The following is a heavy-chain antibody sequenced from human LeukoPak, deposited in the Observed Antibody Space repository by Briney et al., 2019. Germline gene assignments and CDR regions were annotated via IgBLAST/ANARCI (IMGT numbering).Heavy chain of an antibody. J-gene: IGHJ4*02. D-gene: IGHD5-24*01. CDR2: VSSSSSYI. CDR1: GFTFSSYP. CDR3: AREYGYNKRIDY. V-gene: IGHV3-21*01. Sequence: PGGSPRLSCAASGFTFSSYPMTWVRRAPGKGLEWVASVSSSSSYIYYTNSVKGRFTVSRDNAGKSLYLQMNGLRAEDTALYFCAREYGYNKRIDYWGQGTLVTVSS.